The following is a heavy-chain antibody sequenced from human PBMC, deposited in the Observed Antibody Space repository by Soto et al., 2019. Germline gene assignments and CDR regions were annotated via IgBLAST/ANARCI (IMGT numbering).Heavy chain of an antibody. J-gene: IGHJ4*02. CDR1: GFTFTPYG. D-gene: IGHD2-15*01. CDR2: ISYDGSNK. CDR3: AKGARVVAASPTDY. Sequence: PGGSLRLYCAASGFTFTPYGMHWVRQAPGKGLEWVAVISYDGSNKYYADSVKGRFTISRDNSKNTLYLQMNSLRAEDTALYYCAKGARVVAASPTDYWGQGTLVTVSS. V-gene: IGHV3-30*18.